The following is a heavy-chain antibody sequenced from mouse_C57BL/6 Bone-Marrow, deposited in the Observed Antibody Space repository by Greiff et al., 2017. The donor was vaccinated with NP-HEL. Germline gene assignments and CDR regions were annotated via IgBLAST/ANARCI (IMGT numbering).Heavy chain of an antibody. CDR1: GYTFTDYY. CDR3: ARWDYGSRYGNYFDY. J-gene: IGHJ2*01. CDR2: INPNNGGT. D-gene: IGHD1-1*01. Sequence: EVKLQQSGPELVKPGASVKISCKASGYTFTDYYMNWVKQSHGKSLEWIGDINPNNGGTSYNQKFKGNATLTVDKSSSTAYMELRSLTSEDSAVYYCARWDYGSRYGNYFDYWGQGTTLTVSS. V-gene: IGHV1-26*01.